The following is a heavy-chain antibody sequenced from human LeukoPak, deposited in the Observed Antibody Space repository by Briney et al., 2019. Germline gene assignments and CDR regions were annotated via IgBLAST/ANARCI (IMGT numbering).Heavy chain of an antibody. CDR1: GFTFSDYY. CDR3: ARSPYCSSTSCSAGGYYYGMDV. D-gene: IGHD2-2*01. Sequence: PGGSLRLSCAASGFTFSDYYMSWIRQAPGKGLEWVSYISSSSSYTNYADSVMGRFTISRDNAKNSLYLQMNSLRAEDTAVYYCARSPYCSSTSCSAGGYYYGMDVWGQGTTVTVSS. V-gene: IGHV3-11*06. J-gene: IGHJ6*02. CDR2: ISSSSSYT.